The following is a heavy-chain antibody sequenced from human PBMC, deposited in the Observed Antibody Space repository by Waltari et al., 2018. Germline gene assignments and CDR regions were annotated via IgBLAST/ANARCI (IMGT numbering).Heavy chain of an antibody. CDR3: ARVGPLGYCSSTSCPPPDY. CDR1: GYTFTSYD. CDR2: MNPISGNT. D-gene: IGHD2-2*01. Sequence: QVQLVQSGAEVKKPGASVKVSCKASGYTFTSYDINWVRQATGQGLEWMGWMNPISGNTGYAQKFQGRVTITRNTSISTAYMELSSLRSEDTAVYYCARVGPLGYCSSTSCPPPDYWGQGTLVTVSS. J-gene: IGHJ4*02. V-gene: IGHV1-8*03.